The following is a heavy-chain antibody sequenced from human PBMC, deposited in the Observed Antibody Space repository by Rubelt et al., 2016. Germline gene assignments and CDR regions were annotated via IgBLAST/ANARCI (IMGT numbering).Heavy chain of an antibody. D-gene: IGHD1-1*01. CDR1: GFTLDDYA. V-gene: IGHV3-9*01. J-gene: IGHJ4*02. Sequence: LDDAGGGLVQPGRSLRLSCAASGFTLDDYATHWVRQAPGKGLEWVSGISWNSGSIGYADSVKGRFTISRDNAKNSLYLQMNSLRADDTAFYYCAKGGTYNWNDASYYFDYWGQGTLVTVSS. CDR3: AKGGTYNWNDASYYFDY. CDR2: ISWNSGSI.